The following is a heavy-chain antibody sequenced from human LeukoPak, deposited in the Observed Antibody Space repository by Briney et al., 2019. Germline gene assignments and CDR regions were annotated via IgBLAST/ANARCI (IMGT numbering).Heavy chain of an antibody. Sequence: PGGSLRLSCAASGFTFSSYSMNWVRQAPGKGLEWVANIKQDGSEKYYVDSVKGRFTISRDNAKNSLYLQMNSLRAEDTAVYYCARERGYIDYWGQGTLVTVSS. CDR3: ARERGYIDY. V-gene: IGHV3-7*01. J-gene: IGHJ4*02. CDR2: IKQDGSEK. D-gene: IGHD3-10*01. CDR1: GFTFSSYS.